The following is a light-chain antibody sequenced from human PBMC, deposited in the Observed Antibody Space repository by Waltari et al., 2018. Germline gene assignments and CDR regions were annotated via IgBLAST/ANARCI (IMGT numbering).Light chain of an antibody. CDR2: DVT. Sequence: QSALTQPASVSGSPGQSITITCTGTTHNFVSWYQLHPGNPPRLIISDVTFRPSGVPSRFSGSKSGDTASLTISGVQAEDEAHYYCSSFTSLRSVIFGGGTTLTVL. V-gene: IGLV2-14*01. CDR3: SSFTSLRSVI. CDR1: THNF. J-gene: IGLJ2*01.